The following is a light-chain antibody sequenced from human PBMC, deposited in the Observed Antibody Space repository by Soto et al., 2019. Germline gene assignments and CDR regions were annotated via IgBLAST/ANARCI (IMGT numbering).Light chain of an antibody. CDR1: QSISGW. CDR3: QQYETFPLT. Sequence: DIQMTQSTATLSASVGDRVTIGCRASQSISGWFAWYQQKPGKAPKLLIYKASILESGVQSRFSGSGSATEFTLTYSSLQPEDFASYYCQQYETFPLTFGGGTKV. V-gene: IGKV1-5*03. CDR2: KAS. J-gene: IGKJ4*01.